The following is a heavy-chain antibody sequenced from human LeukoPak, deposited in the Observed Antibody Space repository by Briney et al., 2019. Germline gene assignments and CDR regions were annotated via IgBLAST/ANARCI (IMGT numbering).Heavy chain of an antibody. Sequence: GGSLRLSCAASGSTFSSYSMNWVRQAPGKGLEWVSSISSSSSYIYYADSVKGRFTISRDNAKNSLYLQMNSLRAEDTAVYYCAREDIAPIWFDPWGQGTLVTVSS. J-gene: IGHJ5*02. V-gene: IGHV3-21*01. CDR2: ISSSSSYI. CDR1: GSTFSSYS. CDR3: AREDIAPIWFDP. D-gene: IGHD5-12*01.